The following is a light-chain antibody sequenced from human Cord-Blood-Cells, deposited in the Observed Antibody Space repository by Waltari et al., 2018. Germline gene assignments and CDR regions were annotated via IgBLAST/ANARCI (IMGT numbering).Light chain of an antibody. J-gene: IGLJ1*01. Sequence: QSALTQPASVSGPPGPATTNPGTGTSSDERRYHLGCWYQQNPGKAPKLMIYEVSKRPSGVSNRFSGSKSGNTASLTISGLQAEDEADYYCCSYAGSSTYVFGTGTKVTVL. CDR1: SSDERRYHL. CDR3: CSYAGSSTYV. V-gene: IGLV2-23*02. CDR2: EVS.